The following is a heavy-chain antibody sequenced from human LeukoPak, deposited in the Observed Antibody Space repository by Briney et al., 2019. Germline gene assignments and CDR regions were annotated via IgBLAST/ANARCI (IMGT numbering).Heavy chain of an antibody. Sequence: GGSLRLSCAASGFTFSGYWMSWVRQAPGKGLEWVANIKQDGSEKYYVDSVKGRFTISRDNAKNSLYLQMNGLRAEDTAVYYCARGPPRDSSGYFNYWGRGTLVTVSS. J-gene: IGHJ4*02. CDR2: IKQDGSEK. CDR3: ARGPPRDSSGYFNY. D-gene: IGHD3-22*01. V-gene: IGHV3-7*01. CDR1: GFTFSGYW.